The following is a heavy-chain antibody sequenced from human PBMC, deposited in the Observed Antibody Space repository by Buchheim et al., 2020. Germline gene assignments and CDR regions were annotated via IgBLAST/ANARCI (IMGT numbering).Heavy chain of an antibody. CDR3: AKQWIFVARNNWFDP. D-gene: IGHD2-2*03. CDR1: GGSFSGYY. J-gene: IGHJ5*02. CDR2: INHSGST. V-gene: IGHV4-34*01. Sequence: QVQLQQWGAGLLKPSETLSLTCAVYGGSFSGYYWSWIRQPPGKGLEWIGEINHSGSTNYNPSLKSRDTISVDTTKNQFSLKLSSVTAADTAVYYCAKQWIFVARNNWFDPWGQGTL.